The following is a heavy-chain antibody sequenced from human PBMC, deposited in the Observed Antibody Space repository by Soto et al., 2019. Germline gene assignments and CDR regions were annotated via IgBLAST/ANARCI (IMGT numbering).Heavy chain of an antibody. Sequence: QVHLVQSGAEVKKPGASVKVSCQRSGYAFTTYGITWVRQAHGQGLEWMGWISAHNGNTNYAQKLQGRVNVTRDTSTRTDYMELRSRRYDDTAVYYCARGRYGDYWGQGARGTVSS. CDR1: GYAFTTYG. CDR2: ISAHNGNT. CDR3: ARGRYGDY. J-gene: IGHJ4*02. V-gene: IGHV1-18*01. D-gene: IGHD1-1*01.